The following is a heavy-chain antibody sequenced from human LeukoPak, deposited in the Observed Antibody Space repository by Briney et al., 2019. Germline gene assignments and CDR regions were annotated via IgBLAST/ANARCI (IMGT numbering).Heavy chain of an antibody. J-gene: IGHJ5*02. Sequence: PSETLSITCAVYGGSFSGDYWSCIRQPPGKGLEWIGEINHSGSTNYNPSLKSRVTISVDTSKNQFSLKLSSVTAADTAVYYCARGEGYCSSTSCYARWFDPWGQGTLVTVSS. D-gene: IGHD2-2*01. V-gene: IGHV4-34*01. CDR2: INHSGST. CDR1: GGSFSGDY. CDR3: ARGEGYCSSTSCYARWFDP.